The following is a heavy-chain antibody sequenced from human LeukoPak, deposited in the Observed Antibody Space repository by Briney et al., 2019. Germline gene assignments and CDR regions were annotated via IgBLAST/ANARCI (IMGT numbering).Heavy chain of an antibody. V-gene: IGHV3-33*01. D-gene: IGHD5-12*01. CDR2: IWYDGSNK. CDR1: GFIFSSYG. CDR3: AREGRIVATIPKRGYFDY. J-gene: IGHJ4*02. Sequence: GGSLRLSCAASGFIFSSYGMHWVRQAPGKGLEWVAVIWYDGSNKYYADSVKGRFTISRDNSKNTLYLQMNSLRAEDTAVYYCAREGRIVATIPKRGYFDYWGQGTLVTVSS.